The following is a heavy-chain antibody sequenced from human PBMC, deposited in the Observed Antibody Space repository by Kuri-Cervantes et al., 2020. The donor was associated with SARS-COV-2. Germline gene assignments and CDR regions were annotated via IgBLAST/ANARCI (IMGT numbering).Heavy chain of an antibody. Sequence: GGSLRLSYKGSGYSFTSYWIGWVRQMPGKGLEWMGIIYPGDSDTRYSPSFQGQVTISADKSISTAYLQWSSLKASDTAMYYCARRGYDYVWGSYPGYFDYWGQGTLVTVSS. CDR3: ARRGYDYVWGSYPGYFDY. J-gene: IGHJ4*02. D-gene: IGHD3-16*02. CDR2: IYPGDSDT. V-gene: IGHV5-51*01. CDR1: GYSFTSYW.